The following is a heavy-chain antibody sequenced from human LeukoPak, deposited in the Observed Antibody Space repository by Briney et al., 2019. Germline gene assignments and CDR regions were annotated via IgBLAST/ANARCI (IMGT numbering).Heavy chain of an antibody. Sequence: GASVKVSCKASGYTFTSYYMHWVRQAPGQGLEWMGIINPSGGSTNYAQKLQGRVTMTTDTSTSTAYMELRSLRSDDTAVYYCARALYYYDSSDANDYWGQGTLVTVSS. J-gene: IGHJ4*02. D-gene: IGHD3-22*01. CDR2: INPSGGST. V-gene: IGHV1-46*01. CDR1: GYTFTSYY. CDR3: ARALYYYDSSDANDY.